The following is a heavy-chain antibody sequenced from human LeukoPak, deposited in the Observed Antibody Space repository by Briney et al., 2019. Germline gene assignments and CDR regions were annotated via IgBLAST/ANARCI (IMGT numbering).Heavy chain of an antibody. CDR3: ARQTGSGLFILP. CDR2: IYYTGNT. D-gene: IGHD3/OR15-3a*01. J-gene: IGHJ4*02. Sequence: PSETLSLTCTVSGVSISSSYSYWGWIRQPPGMGLEWIGSIYYTGNTYYNASLKSQVSISIDTSKNQFSLELTSVTAADTAVYYCARQTGSGLFILPGGQGTLVTVSS. V-gene: IGHV4-39*01. CDR1: GVSISSSYSY.